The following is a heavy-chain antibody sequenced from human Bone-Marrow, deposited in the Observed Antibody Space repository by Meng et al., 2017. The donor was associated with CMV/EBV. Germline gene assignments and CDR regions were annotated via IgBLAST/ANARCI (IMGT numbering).Heavy chain of an antibody. Sequence: GEYLKISCTASGFIFDEYYMTWIRQSPGKGLEWIAYMSSSGSTIYYADSVKGRFTISRDNSKISVYLQMNRLRAEDTAVYYCARDFEFRGCFDFWGQGTLVTVSS. D-gene: IGHD3-10*01. J-gene: IGHJ4*02. V-gene: IGHV3-11*04. CDR2: MSSSGSTI. CDR3: ARDFEFRGCFDF. CDR1: GFIFDEYY.